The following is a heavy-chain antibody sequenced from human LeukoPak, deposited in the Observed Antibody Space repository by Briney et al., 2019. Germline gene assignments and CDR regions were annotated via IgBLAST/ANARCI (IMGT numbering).Heavy chain of an antibody. V-gene: IGHV3-48*03. CDR3: ARDLGGYNFGNLGY. J-gene: IGHJ4*02. Sequence: GGSLRLSCAASGFTFSSYEMNWVRQALGKGLEWVSHISGSGSNIYYADSVKGRFTISRDNAKNSLYLQMNSLRAEDTGLYYCARDLGGYNFGNLGYWGQGTLVTVSS. D-gene: IGHD5-24*01. CDR2: ISGSGSNI. CDR1: GFTFSSYE.